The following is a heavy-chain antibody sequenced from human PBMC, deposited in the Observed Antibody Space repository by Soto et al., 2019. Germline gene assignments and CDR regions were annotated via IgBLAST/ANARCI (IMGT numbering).Heavy chain of an antibody. CDR2: ISYDGSNK. CDR3: AKDRYDSSGSPGY. CDR1: GFTFSSYG. Sequence: GGSLRLSCAASGFTFSSYGMHWVRQAPGKGPEWVAVISYDGSNKYYAASVKGRFTISRDNSKNTLYLQMNSLRAEDTAVYYCAKDRYDSSGSPGYWGQGTLVTVSS. D-gene: IGHD3-22*01. J-gene: IGHJ4*02. V-gene: IGHV3-30*18.